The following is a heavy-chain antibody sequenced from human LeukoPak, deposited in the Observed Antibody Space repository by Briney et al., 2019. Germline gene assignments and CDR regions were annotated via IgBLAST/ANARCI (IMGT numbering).Heavy chain of an antibody. J-gene: IGHJ4*02. D-gene: IGHD6-19*01. Sequence: EASVKVSCKASGGTFSRYATSWVRQAPGQGLDWMGGMIPIFGTANYAHKFQGRVTITADESTSTAYMELSSLRSEDTAVYYCARAPLPYSSGWPTFDYWGQGTLVTVSS. CDR1: GGTFSRYA. V-gene: IGHV1-69*13. CDR2: MIPIFGTA. CDR3: ARAPLPYSSGWPTFDY.